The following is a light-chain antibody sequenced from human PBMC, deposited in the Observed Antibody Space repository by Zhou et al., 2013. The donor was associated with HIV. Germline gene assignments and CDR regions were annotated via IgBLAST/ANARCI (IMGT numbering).Light chain of an antibody. CDR1: QSVSSN. CDR3: QHYNNWPPLT. Sequence: EIVMTQSPATLSVSPGERATLSCRASQSVSSNLAWYQQRPGQAPRVLIYGASTRATGIPARFSGSGSGTEFTLTISSIQSEDFAVYYCQHYNNWPPLTFGGGTKVEIK. J-gene: IGKJ4*01. V-gene: IGKV3-15*01. CDR2: GAS.